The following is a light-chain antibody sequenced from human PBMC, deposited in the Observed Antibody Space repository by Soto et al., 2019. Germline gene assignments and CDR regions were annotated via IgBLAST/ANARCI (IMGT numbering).Light chain of an antibody. CDR1: SGDVGGYYY. CDR3: QSYDSSNPVV. V-gene: IGLV2-14*01. J-gene: IGLJ2*01. Sequence: QSALTQPASVSGSPGQSITISCTGTSGDVGGYYYVSWYQQLPGKAPKLMISEVSNRPSGVSNRFSGSKSGNTASLTISGLQAEDEADYYCQSYDSSNPVVFGGGTKLTVL. CDR2: EVS.